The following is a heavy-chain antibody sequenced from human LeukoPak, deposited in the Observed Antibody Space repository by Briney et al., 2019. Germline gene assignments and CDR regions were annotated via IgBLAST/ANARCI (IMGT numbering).Heavy chain of an antibody. CDR3: ARVSYDFWSGPTAPLNY. D-gene: IGHD3-3*01. CDR2: IKQDGSEK. J-gene: IGHJ4*02. V-gene: IGHV3-7*01. CDR1: GFTFSSYW. Sequence: AGGSLRLSCAASGFTFSSYWMSWVRQAQGKGLEWMANIKQDGSEKYYVDSVKGRFTISRDNAKNSLYLQMNSLRAEDTAVYYCARVSYDFWSGPTAPLNYWGQGTLVTVSS.